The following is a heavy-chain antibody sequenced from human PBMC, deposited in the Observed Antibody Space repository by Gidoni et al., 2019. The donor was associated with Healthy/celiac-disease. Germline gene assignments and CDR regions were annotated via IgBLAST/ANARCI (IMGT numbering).Heavy chain of an antibody. J-gene: IGHJ3*02. D-gene: IGHD3-3*01. CDR3: AKELEWDDAFDI. V-gene: IGHV3-9*01. Sequence: YADSVKGRFTISRDNAKNSLYLQMNSLRAEDTALYYCAKELEWDDAFDIWGQGTMVTVSS.